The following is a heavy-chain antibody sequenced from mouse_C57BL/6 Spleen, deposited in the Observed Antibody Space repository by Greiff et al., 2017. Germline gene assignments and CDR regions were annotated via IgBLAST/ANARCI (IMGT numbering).Heavy chain of an antibody. CDR1: GYTFTDYY. J-gene: IGHJ2*01. CDR2: IYPGSGNT. CDR3: AREGGTIDY. V-gene: IGHV1-76*01. D-gene: IGHD2-14*01. Sequence: QVQLQQSGAELVRPGASVKLSCKASGYTFTDYYINWVKQRPGQGLEWIARIYPGSGNTYYNEKFKGKATLTAEKSSSTAYMQLSSLTSEDSAVYFCAREGGTIDYWGQGTTLTVSS.